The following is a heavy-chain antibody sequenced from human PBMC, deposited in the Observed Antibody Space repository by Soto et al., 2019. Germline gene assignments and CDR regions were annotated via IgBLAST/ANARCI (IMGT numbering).Heavy chain of an antibody. CDR3: ARDLGY. Sequence: GGSLRLSCAASGFTFSSYAMHWVRQAPGKGLEWVAVISYDGSNKYYADSVKGRFTISRDNSKNTLYLQMNSLRAEDTAVYYCARDLGYWGQGTLVTVSS. CDR1: GFTFSSYA. V-gene: IGHV3-30-3*01. CDR2: ISYDGSNK. J-gene: IGHJ4*02.